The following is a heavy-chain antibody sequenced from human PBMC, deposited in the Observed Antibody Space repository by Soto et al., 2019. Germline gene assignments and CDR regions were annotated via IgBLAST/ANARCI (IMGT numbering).Heavy chain of an antibody. CDR1: GYTFTGYY. Sequence: QVQLVQSGAEVKKPGASVKVSCKASGYTFTGYYMHWVRQAPGQGLEWMGWINPNSGGTNYAQKFQGRVTMTRDTSSNTAYMELSRLGSDDTAVYYCAIVRVGYCSGGSCFGFDYWGQGTLVTVSS. D-gene: IGHD2-15*01. CDR3: AIVRVGYCSGGSCFGFDY. V-gene: IGHV1-2*02. CDR2: INPNSGGT. J-gene: IGHJ4*02.